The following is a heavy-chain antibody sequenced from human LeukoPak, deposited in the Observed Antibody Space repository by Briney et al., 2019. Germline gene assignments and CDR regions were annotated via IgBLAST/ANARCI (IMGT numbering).Heavy chain of an antibody. CDR3: VRYSYYYASGRQFDH. J-gene: IGHJ4*02. Sequence: SQTLSLTCTVSGGSISSGGYYWSWIRQHPGKGLEWIGYIYYSGSTYYNPSLKSRVTISVDTSKNQFSLKLSSVTAADPAVYYCVRYSYYYASGRQFDHWGQGTLLPVSS. CDR2: IYYSGST. D-gene: IGHD3-10*01. V-gene: IGHV4-31*03. CDR1: GGSISSGGYY.